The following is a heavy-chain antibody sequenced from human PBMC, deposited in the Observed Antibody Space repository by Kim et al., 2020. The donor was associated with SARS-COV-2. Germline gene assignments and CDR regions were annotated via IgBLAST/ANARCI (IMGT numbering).Heavy chain of an antibody. CDR2: IYPGDSDT. Sequence: GESLKISCKTSGYSFTSYWIGWVRQMPGKGLEWMGIIYPGDSDTRYSPSFQGHITISADTSISAAYLQWSSLKAADTAIYYCARSIPYSGSLDAFDIWGQGTMVTVSS. D-gene: IGHD1-26*01. CDR3: ARSIPYSGSLDAFDI. CDR1: GYSFTSYW. V-gene: IGHV5-51*01. J-gene: IGHJ3*02.